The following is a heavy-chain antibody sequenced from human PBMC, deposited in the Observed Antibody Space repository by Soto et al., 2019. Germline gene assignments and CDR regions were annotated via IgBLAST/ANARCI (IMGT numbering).Heavy chain of an antibody. J-gene: IGHJ6*03. Sequence: EVQLVESGGGLVQPGGSLRLSCAASGFTFSSYWMHWVRQAPGKGLVWVSRINSDGSSTSYADSVKGRFTISRDNAKNTLYLQMNSLRAEDTAVYYCARGILEWLPSSRRYYYYYMDVWGKGTTVTVSS. CDR1: GFTFSSYW. CDR3: ARGILEWLPSSRRYYYYYMDV. V-gene: IGHV3-74*01. CDR2: INSDGSST. D-gene: IGHD3-3*01.